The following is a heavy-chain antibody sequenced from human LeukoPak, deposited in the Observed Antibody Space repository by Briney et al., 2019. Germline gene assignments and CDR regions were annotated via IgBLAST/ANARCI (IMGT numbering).Heavy chain of an antibody. D-gene: IGHD6-13*01. V-gene: IGHV3-15*04. Sequence: PGGSLRLSCAASGFTFSNAWMSWVRQAPGKGLEWVGRIESKIDGGTTDYAAPVKGRFTISRDASKNMLYLQMNSLRTEYTAVYYCTTVGTYSSSWLNGDYWGQGTLVTVSS. J-gene: IGHJ4*02. CDR3: TTVGTYSSSWLNGDY. CDR2: IESKIDGGTT. CDR1: GFTFSNAW.